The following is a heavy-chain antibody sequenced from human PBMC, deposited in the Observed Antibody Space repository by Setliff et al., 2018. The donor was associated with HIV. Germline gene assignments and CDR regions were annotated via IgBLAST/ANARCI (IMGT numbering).Heavy chain of an antibody. J-gene: IGHJ5*02. CDR3: ASGGIVVVPAAILGGWFDP. D-gene: IGHD2-2*01. Sequence: SETLSLTCTVSGGSISSGGYYWSWIRQHPGKGLELIGYIYYSGSTYYNPSLESRVTISVDTSKNQFSLKLSSVTAADTAVYYCASGGIVVVPAAILGGWFDPWGQGTLVTVSS. CDR2: IYYSGST. CDR1: GGSISSGGYY. V-gene: IGHV4-31*03.